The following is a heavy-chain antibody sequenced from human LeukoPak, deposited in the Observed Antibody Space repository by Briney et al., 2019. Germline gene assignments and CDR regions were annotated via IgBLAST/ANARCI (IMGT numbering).Heavy chain of an antibody. V-gene: IGHV4-59*01. CDR2: IYYSGST. Sequence: SESLSLTCTVSVGSISSNYWTWIRQPRWKGLEWIGYIYYSGSTNYNPSLKSRVTISVDTSKNQFSLKLSSVTAADTAVYYCARGSSWHNNWFDPWGQGTLVTVSS. D-gene: IGHD6-13*01. CDR3: ARGSSWHNNWFDP. J-gene: IGHJ5*02. CDR1: VGSISSNY.